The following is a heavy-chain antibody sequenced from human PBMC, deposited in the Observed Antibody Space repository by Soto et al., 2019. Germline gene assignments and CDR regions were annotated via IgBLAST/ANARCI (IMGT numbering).Heavy chain of an antibody. CDR1: GFKFKNHV. J-gene: IGHJ1*01. V-gene: IGHV3-NL1*01. D-gene: IGHD3-9*01. CDR3: AKVETSCCNADPDFFDA. CDR2: IGISGSLR. Sequence: GGSLRLSCEASGFKFKNHVMNWLRQSPGKGLQWVAVIGISGSLRYYSDSVRGRFTISRDNSKNTLNLQMIGLTLEDTALYYFAKVETSCCNADPDFFDAWGQGTLVTVSS.